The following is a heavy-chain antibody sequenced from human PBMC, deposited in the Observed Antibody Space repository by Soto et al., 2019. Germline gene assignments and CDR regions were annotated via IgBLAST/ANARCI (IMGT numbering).Heavy chain of an antibody. V-gene: IGHV4-59*01. CDR1: GGSISSYY. D-gene: IGHD6-19*01. Sequence: SETLSLTYTVSGGSISSYYWSWIRQPPGKGLEWIGYIYYSGSTNYNPSLKSRVTISVDTSKNQFSLKLSSVTAADTAMYYCARQTGRQWLVRYIDSWGQGTLVTVSS. CDR2: IYYSGST. J-gene: IGHJ4*02. CDR3: ARQTGRQWLVRYIDS.